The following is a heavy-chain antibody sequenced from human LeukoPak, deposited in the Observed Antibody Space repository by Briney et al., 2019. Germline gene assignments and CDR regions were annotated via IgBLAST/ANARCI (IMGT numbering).Heavy chain of an antibody. Sequence: PGGSLRLSCAASGSTFSSYAMSWVRQAPGKGLEWVSAISGSGGSTYHADSVKGRFTISRDNSKNTLYLQMNSLGAEDTAVYYCAREATMVRGIITFFDFWGQGTLVTVSS. CDR2: ISGSGGST. J-gene: IGHJ4*02. V-gene: IGHV3-23*01. CDR3: AREATMVRGIITFFDF. CDR1: GSTFSSYA. D-gene: IGHD3-10*01.